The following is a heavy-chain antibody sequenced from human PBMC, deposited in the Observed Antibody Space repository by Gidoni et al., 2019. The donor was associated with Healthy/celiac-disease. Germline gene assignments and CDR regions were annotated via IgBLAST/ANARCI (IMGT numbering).Heavy chain of an antibody. J-gene: IGHJ5*02. CDR3: ARDIAVAGSPP. D-gene: IGHD6-19*01. CDR2: IIPILGIA. CDR1: AVTFSSYA. Sequence: QVQLVQSGAEVKKPGSSVKVSCKASAVTFSSYAISWVRQAPGQGLEWMGGIIPILGIANYAQKFKGRVTITADKSTSTAYMELSSLRAEDTAVYYCARDIAVAGSPPWGQGTLVTVSS. V-gene: IGHV1-69*10.